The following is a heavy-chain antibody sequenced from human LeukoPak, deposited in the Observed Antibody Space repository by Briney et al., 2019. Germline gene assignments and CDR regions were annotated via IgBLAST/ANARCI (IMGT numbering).Heavy chain of an antibody. Sequence: PGGSLRLSCAASGFTVSSNYMSWVRQAPGKGLEWVSVIYSSGSTYYADSVKGRFTISRHNSKNTLYLQMNSLRAEDTAVYYCARVPLGAAYYYYGMDVWGQGTTVTDSS. D-gene: IGHD1-26*01. V-gene: IGHV3-53*04. J-gene: IGHJ6*02. CDR3: ARVPLGAAYYYYGMDV. CDR1: GFTVSSNY. CDR2: IYSSGST.